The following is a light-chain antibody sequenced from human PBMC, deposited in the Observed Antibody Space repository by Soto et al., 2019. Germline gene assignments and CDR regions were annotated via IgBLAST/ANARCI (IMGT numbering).Light chain of an antibody. Sequence: DIQMTQSPLSLSASVGDRVTISCRASQSISSYLNWYQQKPGKAPKLLIYAASSLQSGVPSRFSGGGSGTYFTLSISSLQPEDFATCYCQQSYSSPRTLGQRTK. CDR2: AAS. J-gene: IGKJ1*01. CDR3: QQSYSSPRT. CDR1: QSISSY. V-gene: IGKV1-39*01.